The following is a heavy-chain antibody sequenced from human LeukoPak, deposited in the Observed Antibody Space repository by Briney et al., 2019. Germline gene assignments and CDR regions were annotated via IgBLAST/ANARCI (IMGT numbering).Heavy chain of an antibody. V-gene: IGHV3-66*01. J-gene: IGHJ4*02. CDR3: ARILTSGYYYFDY. Sequence: GGSLRLSCAASGFTFDDYGMSWVRQAPGKGLEWVSVIYSGGRTYYADSVKGRFTISRDNSKNTLYLQMNSPRAEDTAVYYCARILTSGYYYFDYWGQGTLVTVSS. D-gene: IGHD5-12*01. CDR1: GFTFDDYG. CDR2: IYSGGRT.